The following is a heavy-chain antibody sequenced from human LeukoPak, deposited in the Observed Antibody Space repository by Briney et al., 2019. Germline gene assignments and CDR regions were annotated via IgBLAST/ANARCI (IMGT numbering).Heavy chain of an antibody. D-gene: IGHD2-2*01. CDR2: INSDGSST. V-gene: IGHV3-74*01. Sequence: GGSLTLSCAASGFTLSSYWMNWVRQAPGKGLVWVSRINSDGSSTSYADSVKRRFTISRDNSKNTLYLQMNSLRAEDTAVYYCASSSTSQTEYWGQGTLVTVSS. J-gene: IGHJ4*02. CDR3: ASSSTSQTEY. CDR1: GFTLSSYW.